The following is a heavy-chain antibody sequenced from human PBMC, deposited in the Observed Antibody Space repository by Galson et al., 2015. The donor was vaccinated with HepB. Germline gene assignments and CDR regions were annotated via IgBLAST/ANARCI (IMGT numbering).Heavy chain of an antibody. CDR3: ARLTLVDTAMADFDY. D-gene: IGHD5-18*01. CDR2: IFSNDEK. Sequence: PALVKPTQTLTLTCTVSGFSLSNARMGVSWIRQPPGKALEWLAHIFSNDEKSYSTSLKSRLTISKDTSKSQVVLTMTNMDPVDTATYYCARLTLVDTAMADFDYWGQGTLVTVSS. V-gene: IGHV2-26*01. CDR1: GFSLSNARMG. J-gene: IGHJ4*02.